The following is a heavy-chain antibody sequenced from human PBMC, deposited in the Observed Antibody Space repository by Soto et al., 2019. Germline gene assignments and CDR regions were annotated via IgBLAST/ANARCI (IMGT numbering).Heavy chain of an antibody. CDR3: ARGPTYDFWSGYYRAHPSWFDP. CDR1: GYTFTSYD. D-gene: IGHD3-3*01. V-gene: IGHV1-8*01. CDR2: MNPNSGNT. Sequence: ASVKVYCKASGYTFTSYDINWVRKATGQGLERMGWMNPNSGNTGYAQKFQCRVTMTRNTSIRTAYMELSSLRSEDTAVYYCARGPTYDFWSGYYRAHPSWFDPWGQGTLVTVSS. J-gene: IGHJ5*02.